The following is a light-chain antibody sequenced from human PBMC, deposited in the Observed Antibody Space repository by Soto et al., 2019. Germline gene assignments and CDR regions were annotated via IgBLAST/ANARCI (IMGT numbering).Light chain of an antibody. CDR2: DGS. Sequence: HSALPQPASVSGSPGQSTNISRTGTSSDVGNYNRLSWYQQYQVKAPKVIICDGSKRASAVSNRFSGSKSCNTASLTIYGLQAEVEADYYCCAYAGSTTLYVYGSGTNVTVL. CDR1: SSDVGNYNR. CDR3: CAYAGSTTLYV. J-gene: IGLJ1*01. V-gene: IGLV2-23*01.